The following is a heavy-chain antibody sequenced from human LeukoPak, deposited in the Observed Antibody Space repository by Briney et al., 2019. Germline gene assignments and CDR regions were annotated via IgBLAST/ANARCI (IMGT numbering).Heavy chain of an antibody. CDR3: ARGLGSGSTK. D-gene: IGHD2-2*01. CDR2: ISSSSSYI. Sequence: GGALRLSCAASGSTFSSYSMNWVRQAPGKGVEGVSSISSSSSYIYYADSVKDRFTISRDNAKNSLYLQMNSLRAEDTAVYYCARGLGSGSTKWGQGTLVTVSS. CDR1: GSTFSSYS. V-gene: IGHV3-21*01. J-gene: IGHJ4*02.